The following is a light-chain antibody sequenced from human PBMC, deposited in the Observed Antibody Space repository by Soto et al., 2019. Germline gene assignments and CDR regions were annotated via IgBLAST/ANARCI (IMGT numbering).Light chain of an antibody. J-gene: IGKJ5*01. CDR3: QQSYSTSS. V-gene: IGKV1-5*03. CDR2: KAS. CDR1: QTISSW. Sequence: DIQMSQSPSTLSGSVGDRVTITCRASQTISSWLAWYQQKPGKAPKLLIYKASTLKSGVPSRFSGSGSGTEFTLTISSLQPDDFATYYCQQSYSTSSLGQGTRLEIK.